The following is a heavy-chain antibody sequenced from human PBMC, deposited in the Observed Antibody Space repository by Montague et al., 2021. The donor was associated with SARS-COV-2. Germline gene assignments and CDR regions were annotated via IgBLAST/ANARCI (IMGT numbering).Heavy chain of an antibody. D-gene: IGHD3-9*01. CDR3: ARGAHYDILTGYFGY. V-gene: IGHV3-21*01. CDR2: ISSSSSYI. CDR1: GFTFSSYS. J-gene: IGHJ4*02. Sequence: SLRLSCAASGFTFSSYSMNWVRQAPGKGLEWVSSISSSSSYIYYADSVKGRFTISRDNAKNSLYLQMNSLRAEDTAVYYCARGAHYDILTGYFGYWGQGTLVTVSS.